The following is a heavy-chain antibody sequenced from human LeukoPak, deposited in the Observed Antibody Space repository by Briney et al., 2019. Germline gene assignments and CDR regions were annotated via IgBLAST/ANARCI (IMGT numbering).Heavy chain of an antibody. CDR2: TNGDGTDT. J-gene: IGHJ4*02. Sequence: PGGSLRLSCAASGFSFSSYWMHWVRQAPGMGLVWVSRTNGDGTDTIYADSVKGRFTISRDNAKNTLYLQVNSLRAEDTAVYYCTRGSHGGVDYWGQGTLVTVSS. V-gene: IGHV3-74*01. CDR3: TRGSHGGVDY. D-gene: IGHD3-10*01. CDR1: GFSFSSYW.